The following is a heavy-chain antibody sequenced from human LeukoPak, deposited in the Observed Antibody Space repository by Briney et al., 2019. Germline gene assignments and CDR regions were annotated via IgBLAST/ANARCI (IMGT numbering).Heavy chain of an antibody. J-gene: IGHJ4*02. CDR3: ARSALSGTGYLDY. V-gene: IGHV1-46*01. D-gene: IGHD1-1*01. CDR1: GYTFITHY. Sequence: ASVRVSCKASGYTFITHYMHWVRQAPGQGLEWMGIMNPNDGGTAYAQKFRGRVSMSGDTSTSTVYMELTSLISEDTAVYYCARSALSGTGYLDYWGQGTLVTVS. CDR2: MNPNDGGT.